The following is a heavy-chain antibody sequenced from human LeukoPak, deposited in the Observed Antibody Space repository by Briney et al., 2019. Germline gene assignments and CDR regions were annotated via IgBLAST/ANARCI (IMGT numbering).Heavy chain of an antibody. V-gene: IGHV3-9*01. J-gene: IGHJ6*03. Sequence: GRSLRLSCAASGFTFDDYAMHWVRQAPGKGLEWVSGISWNSGSIGYADSVKGRFTISRDNAKNSLYLQMNSLRAEDTALYYWAKDIGSSDYYYMDVWGKGTTVTVSS. D-gene: IGHD6-6*01. CDR1: GFTFDDYA. CDR2: ISWNSGSI. CDR3: AKDIGSSDYYYMDV.